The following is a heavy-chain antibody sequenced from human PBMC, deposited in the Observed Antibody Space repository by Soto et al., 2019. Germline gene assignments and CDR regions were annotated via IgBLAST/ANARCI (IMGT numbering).Heavy chain of an antibody. CDR2: ISSSSSTI. CDR3: ARDGSIVVVPAARAFDI. J-gene: IGHJ3*02. D-gene: IGHD2-2*01. V-gene: IGHV3-48*01. Sequence: GGSLRLSCAASGFTFSSYRMNWVRQAPGKGLEWVSYISSSSSTIYYADSVKGRFTISRDNAKNSLYLQMNSLRAEDTAVYYCARDGSIVVVPAARAFDIWGQGTMVTV. CDR1: GFTFSSYR.